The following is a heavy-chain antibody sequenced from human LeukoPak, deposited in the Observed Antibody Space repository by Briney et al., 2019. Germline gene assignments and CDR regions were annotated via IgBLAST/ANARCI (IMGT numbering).Heavy chain of an antibody. J-gene: IGHJ4*01. Sequence: SVKVSCKASGGTFSSYAISWVRQAPGQGLEWMGGIIPIFGTANYAQKFQGRVTITTDESTSTAYMELSSLRSEDTAVYYCARALYYYDSSGYFDYFDYWGQEPWSPSPQ. CDR2: IIPIFGTA. D-gene: IGHD3-22*01. CDR1: GGTFSSYA. CDR3: ARALYYYDSSGYFDYFDY. V-gene: IGHV1-69*05.